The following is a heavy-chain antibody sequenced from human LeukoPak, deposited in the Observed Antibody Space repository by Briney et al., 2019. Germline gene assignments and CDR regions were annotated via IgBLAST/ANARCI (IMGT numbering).Heavy chain of an antibody. CDR2: IKSKTDGGTT. CDR3: ATAPGYYDSAPWDY. V-gene: IGHV3-15*01. CDR1: GSTFSNAW. Sequence: SGGSLRLSCAASGSTFSNAWMSWVRQAPGKGLEWVGLIKSKTDGGTTDYAAPVKGRFTISRDDSKNTLYLQMDSLKTEDTAVYYCATAPGYYDSAPWDYWGQGTLVTVSS. J-gene: IGHJ4*02. D-gene: IGHD3-10*01.